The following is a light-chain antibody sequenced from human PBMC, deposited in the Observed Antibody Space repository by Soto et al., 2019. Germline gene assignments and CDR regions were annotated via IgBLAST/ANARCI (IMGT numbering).Light chain of an antibody. CDR3: QQYKSFWT. CDR2: DAS. J-gene: IGKJ1*01. V-gene: IGKV1-5*01. CDR1: QTITNW. Sequence: DIQMTQSPSTLSGSVGDRVTITCRASQTITNWLALYQQKPGKAPRLLIYDASSLESWVPSRFSGSGSGTEFTLTISSLQSEDFATYYCQQYKSFWTFGQGTKVDIK.